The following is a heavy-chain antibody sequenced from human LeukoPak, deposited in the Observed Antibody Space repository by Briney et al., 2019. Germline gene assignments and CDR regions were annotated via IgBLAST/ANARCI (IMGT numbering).Heavy chain of an antibody. J-gene: IGHJ4*02. CDR1: GVSFSVYY. CDR3: TTGDVNVGY. CDR2: IYFSRST. D-gene: IGHD2-15*01. V-gene: IGHV4-34*01. Sequence: SETLSLTCAVDGVSFSVYYWSWIRPPPGQGLEWVGEIYFSRSTNYNTSLGSVVTISLDTSKNQFALNLSSVTTATTPVYYCTTGDVNVGYWGKGTMVTASS.